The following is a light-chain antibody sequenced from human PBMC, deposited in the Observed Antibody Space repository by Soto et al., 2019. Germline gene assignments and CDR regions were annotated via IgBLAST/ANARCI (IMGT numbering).Light chain of an antibody. V-gene: IGLV2-23*01. Sequence: QSALAQPASVSGSPGQSITISCTGTSSDVGAYNSVSWYQQHPHRAPQVILYKGTQRPSGVSSRFSGSTSGNAASLTISGLQAEDEADYYCCSYAGSYAAVFGTGTKLTVL. CDR2: KGT. J-gene: IGLJ1*01. CDR3: CSYAGSYAAV. CDR1: SSDVGAYNS.